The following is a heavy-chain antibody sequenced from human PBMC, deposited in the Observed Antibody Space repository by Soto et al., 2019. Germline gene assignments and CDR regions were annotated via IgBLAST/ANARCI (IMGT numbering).Heavy chain of an antibody. CDR2: IHSFGST. J-gene: IGHJ5*02. CDR3: VGQWLAGYGAFGP. CDR1: GGSVSSDKW. D-gene: IGHD6-19*01. Sequence: QVQLQESGPGLVKPSGTLSLTCAVSGGSVSSDKWWSWVRQPPGKGLEWIGEIHSFGSTNYNPSLKSRVTILLDKPKNQFSVKLTSVTAADTAVYFCVGQWLAGYGAFGPWGQGTLVTVSS. V-gene: IGHV4-4*02.